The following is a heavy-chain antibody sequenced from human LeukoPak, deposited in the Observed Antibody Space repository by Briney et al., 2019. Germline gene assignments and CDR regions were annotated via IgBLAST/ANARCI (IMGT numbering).Heavy chain of an antibody. CDR3: ARGRYCSSTSCYHNWFDP. V-gene: IGHV4-61*02. D-gene: IGHD2-2*01. CDR2: IYTSGST. J-gene: IGHJ5*02. CDR1: GGSISSGSYY. Sequence: SQTLSLTCTVSGGSISSGSYYWSWIRQPAGKGLEWIGRIYTSGSTNYNPSLKSRVTISVDTSKNQFSLKLSSVTAADTAVYYCARGRYCSSTSCYHNWFDPWGQGTLVTVSS.